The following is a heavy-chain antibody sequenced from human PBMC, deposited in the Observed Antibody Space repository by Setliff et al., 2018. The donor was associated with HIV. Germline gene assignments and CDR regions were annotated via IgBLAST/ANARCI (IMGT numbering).Heavy chain of an antibody. CDR3: ARRVYDFWTSLVGFQNYMDV. J-gene: IGHJ6*03. V-gene: IGHV4-4*07. Sequence: PSETLSLTCTVSGGSVTSYYWSWIRQPAGKRLEWIGRISISGDTNYNPSLKSRATMSLDTSKNQFSLKLSSVTAADTAVYYCARRVYDFWTSLVGFQNYMDVWGNGTTVTVSS. CDR2: ISISGDT. D-gene: IGHD3-3*01. CDR1: GGSVTSYY.